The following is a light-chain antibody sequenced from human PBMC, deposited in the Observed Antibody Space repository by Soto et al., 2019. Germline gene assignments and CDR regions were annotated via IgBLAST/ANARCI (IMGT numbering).Light chain of an antibody. CDR3: QQYGNSPYT. J-gene: IGKJ2*01. CDR1: QSVSSSY. V-gene: IGKV3-20*01. CDR2: GAS. Sequence: EIVLTQSPGTLSLSPGERATLSCRASQSVSSSYLAWYQQKPGQPPRLLIYGASRRATGLPDRFSGRGSGTDFTLTISRLEPDDFAVYYCQQYGNSPYTFGQGTKLEIK.